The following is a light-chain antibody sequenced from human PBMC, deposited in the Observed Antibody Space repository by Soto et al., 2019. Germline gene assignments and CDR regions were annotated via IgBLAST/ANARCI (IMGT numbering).Light chain of an antibody. J-gene: IGKJ5*01. Sequence: EIVLTQSPATLSLSPGERATLSCRACQSVSSYLAWYQQKPGQAPRLLIYDASNRATGIPARFSGSGSGTDFTLTISSLEPEDFAVYYCQQRSDWPPGATFGQGTRLEI. CDR1: QSVSSY. CDR2: DAS. CDR3: QQRSDWPPGAT. V-gene: IGKV3-11*01.